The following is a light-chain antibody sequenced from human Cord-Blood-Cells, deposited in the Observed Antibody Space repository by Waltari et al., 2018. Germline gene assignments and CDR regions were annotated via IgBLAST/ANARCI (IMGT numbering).Light chain of an antibody. Sequence: DIQMTQSPSSLSASVGDRVTLTCQAIQDISNYLNWYQQKPGKAPKLLIYDASNLETGVPSRFSGSGSGTDFTFTISSLQPEDIATYYCQQYDNLPTLTFGGGTKVEIK. CDR1: QDISNY. V-gene: IGKV1-33*01. CDR2: DAS. CDR3: QQYDNLPTLT. J-gene: IGKJ4*01.